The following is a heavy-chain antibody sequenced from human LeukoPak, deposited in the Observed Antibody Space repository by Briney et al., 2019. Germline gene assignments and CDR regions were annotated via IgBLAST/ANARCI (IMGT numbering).Heavy chain of an antibody. Sequence: SVKVSCKASGGTFSSYAISWVRQAPGQGLEWMGRIIPILGIANYAQKFQGRVTIIADKSTSAAYMELSSLRSEDTAVYYCAADCSGGSCYSSDFDYWGQGTLVTVSS. J-gene: IGHJ4*02. D-gene: IGHD2-15*01. CDR3: AADCSGGSCYSSDFDY. CDR1: GGTFSSYA. CDR2: IIPILGIA. V-gene: IGHV1-69*04.